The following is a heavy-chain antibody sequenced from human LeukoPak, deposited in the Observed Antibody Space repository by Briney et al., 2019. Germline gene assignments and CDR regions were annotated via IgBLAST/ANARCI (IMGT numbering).Heavy chain of an antibody. J-gene: IGHJ4*02. CDR1: GFTFTSYA. D-gene: IGHD5-18*01. CDR3: AKDSVDTAMARGGYFDY. V-gene: IGHV3-23*01. Sequence: PGRSLRLSCAAAGFTFTSYAMSWVRQAPGKGLEWVSAISASGGSTYYADSVEGRFTISRDNSKNPLYLQMNSLRAEDTAVYYCAKDSVDTAMARGGYFDYWGQGTLVTVSS. CDR2: ISASGGST.